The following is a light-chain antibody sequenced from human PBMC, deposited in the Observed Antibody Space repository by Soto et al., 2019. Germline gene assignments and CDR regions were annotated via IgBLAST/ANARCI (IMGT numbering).Light chain of an antibody. CDR3: QQYNTYRT. J-gene: IGKJ1*01. V-gene: IGKV1-5*03. CDR2: KAS. CDR1: QSIRSW. Sequence: DIQMTQSPSTLSASVGDRVTITCRASQSIRSWLAWYQQKPGKAPKLLIYKASTLQSGVPSRFSGSGSGTDFTLTINGLQPDDFATYYCQQYNTYRTFGQGTKVEIK.